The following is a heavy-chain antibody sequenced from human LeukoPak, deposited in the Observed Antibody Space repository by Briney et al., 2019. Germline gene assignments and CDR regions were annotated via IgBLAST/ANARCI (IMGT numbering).Heavy chain of an antibody. Sequence: PSETLSLTCTVSGGSISSSSYYWGWIRQPPGKGLEWIGSIYYSGSTYYNPSLKSRVTISVGTSKNQFSLKLSSVTAADTAVYYCASSLRGQDAFDIWGQGTMVTVSS. J-gene: IGHJ3*02. CDR1: GGSISSSSYY. D-gene: IGHD3-10*01. V-gene: IGHV4-39*01. CDR3: ASSLRGQDAFDI. CDR2: IYYSGST.